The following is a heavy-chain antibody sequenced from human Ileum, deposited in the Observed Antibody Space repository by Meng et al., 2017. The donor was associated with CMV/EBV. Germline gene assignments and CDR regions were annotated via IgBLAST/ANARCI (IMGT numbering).Heavy chain of an antibody. CDR1: GYTFTTNT. CDR3: ARDGLSGRYFDY. J-gene: IGHJ4*02. D-gene: IGHD1-26*01. V-gene: IGHV7-4-1*02. CDR2: IDTNTGNP. Sequence: CKTSGYTFTTNTIIWVRQAPGQGPEWMGWIDTNTGNPTYAQDFTGRFVFSLDTSVNTAYLHISSLKAEDTAVYYCARDGLSGRYFDYWGQGSLVTVSS.